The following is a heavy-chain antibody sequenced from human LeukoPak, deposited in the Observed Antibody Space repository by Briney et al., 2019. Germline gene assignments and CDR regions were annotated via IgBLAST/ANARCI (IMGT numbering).Heavy chain of an antibody. Sequence: LTGGSLRLSCAASGNYWMHWVRQAPGKGLVWVSHINSDGSWTSYADCVKGRFTISKDNAKNTVYLQMNNLRAEDTAVYYCVSFYETYWGRGTLVTVSS. J-gene: IGHJ4*02. CDR3: VSFYETY. D-gene: IGHD2/OR15-2a*01. CDR1: GNYW. CDR2: INSDGSWT. V-gene: IGHV3-74*01.